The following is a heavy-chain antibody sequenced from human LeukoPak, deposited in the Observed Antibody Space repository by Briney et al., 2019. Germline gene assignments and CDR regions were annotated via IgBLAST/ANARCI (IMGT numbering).Heavy chain of an antibody. J-gene: IGHJ4*02. CDR2: ISGSGTTI. Sequence: GGSLRLSCAASGFTFSDYYMSWIRQAPGKGLEWVSYISGSGTTIYSADSLKGRFTISRDNAKNSLYLQMNSLRAEDTAVYYCARRTSHSYFDYWGQGILVTVPT. V-gene: IGHV3-11*01. CDR1: GFTFSDYY. D-gene: IGHD2-2*01. CDR3: ARRTSHSYFDY.